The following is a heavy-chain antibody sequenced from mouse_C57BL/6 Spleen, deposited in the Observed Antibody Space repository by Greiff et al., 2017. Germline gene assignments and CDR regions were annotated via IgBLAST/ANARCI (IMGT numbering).Heavy chain of an antibody. V-gene: IGHV1-78*01. CDR2: IYPRGGST. Sequence: VQLQQSDAELVKPGASVKISCKVSGYTFTDHTIHWMKQRPEQGLEWIGYIYPRGGSTKYNEKFKGKATLTADKSSSTAYMQLNSLTSEDSAVYFCARGGRGLLWYFDVWGTGTTVTVSS. CDR1: GYTFTDHT. CDR3: ARGGRGLLWYFDV. D-gene: IGHD2-3*01. J-gene: IGHJ1*03.